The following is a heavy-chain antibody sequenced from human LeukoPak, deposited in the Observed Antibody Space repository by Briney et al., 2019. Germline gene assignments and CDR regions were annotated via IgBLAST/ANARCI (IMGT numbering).Heavy chain of an antibody. D-gene: IGHD5-24*01. CDR1: GVSISSYY. CDR2: IYYSGST. Sequence: NPSETLSLTCTAAGVSISSYYWSWLRQPPGKGLEWLGYIYYSGSTNYNPSLKSRVTISVDTSKNQFSLKLSSVTAADTAVYYCARGEMAAGFDYWGQGTLVTVSS. CDR3: ARGEMAAGFDY. J-gene: IGHJ4*02. V-gene: IGHV4-59*01.